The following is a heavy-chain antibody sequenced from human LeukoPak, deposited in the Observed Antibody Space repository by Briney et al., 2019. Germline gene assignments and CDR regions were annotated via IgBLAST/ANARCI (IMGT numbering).Heavy chain of an antibody. CDR1: GGSISSYY. CDR3: ARAHLTGYYDSSGYYD. D-gene: IGHD3-22*01. V-gene: IGHV4-38-2*02. CDR2: IYHSGST. Sequence: PSETLSLTCTVSGGSISSYYWSWIRQPPGKGLEWIGSIYHSGSTYYNPSLKSRVTISVDTSKNQFSLKLSSVTAADTAVYYCARAHLTGYYDSSGYYDWGQGTLVTVSS. J-gene: IGHJ4*02.